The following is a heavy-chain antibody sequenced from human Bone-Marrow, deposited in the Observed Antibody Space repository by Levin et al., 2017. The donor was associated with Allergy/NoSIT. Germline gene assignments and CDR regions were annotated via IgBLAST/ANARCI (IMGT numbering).Heavy chain of an antibody. V-gene: IGHV3-48*03. CDR2: ISSSGTTI. CDR3: AREENLAGYYYGMDV. Sequence: GGSLRLSCAASGFTFSGYEMNWVRQAPGKGLEWVSYISSSGTTIYYADSVKGRFTISRDNAKNSLYLQMSRLRAEDTAVYYCAREENLAGYYYGMDVWGQGTTVTVSS. D-gene: IGHD3-3*02. CDR1: GFTFSGYE. J-gene: IGHJ6*02.